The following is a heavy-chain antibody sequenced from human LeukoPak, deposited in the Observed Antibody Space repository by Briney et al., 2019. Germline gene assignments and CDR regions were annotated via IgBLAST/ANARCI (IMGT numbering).Heavy chain of an antibody. Sequence: PSQTLSLTWTVSDGSIRGDKYYWSWIRQLPGKGVEFLSSLYHRVTPYYSPSLTRRVIISVDTSKIQFSLKLKSVTAADTAMYYCARGASFFAYYDYWGQGTLVTVSS. CDR2: LYHRVTP. D-gene: IGHD2-2*01. CDR3: ARGASFFAYYDY. V-gene: IGHV4-31*02. CDR1: DGSIRGDKYY. J-gene: IGHJ4*02.